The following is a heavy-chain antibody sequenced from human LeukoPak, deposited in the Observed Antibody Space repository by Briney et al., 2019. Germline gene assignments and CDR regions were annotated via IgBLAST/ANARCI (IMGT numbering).Heavy chain of an antibody. CDR2: ISAYNGDT. Sequence: VASVKVSCKASGYTFTSYGISWVRQAPGQGLEWMGWISAYNGDTNYPQKVQGRVTMTTDTSTSTAYMELRSLRSDDTAVYYCATSIAAAGTVWFDPWGQGTLVTVSS. V-gene: IGHV1-18*01. D-gene: IGHD6-13*01. CDR3: ATSIAAAGTVWFDP. CDR1: GYTFTSYG. J-gene: IGHJ5*02.